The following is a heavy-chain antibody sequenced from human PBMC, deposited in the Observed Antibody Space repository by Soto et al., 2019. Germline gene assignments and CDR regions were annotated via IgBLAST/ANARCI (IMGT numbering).Heavy chain of an antibody. D-gene: IGHD3-22*01. V-gene: IGHV4-34*01. J-gene: IGHJ4*02. CDR2: IDHTGST. CDR3: ARRGGGYYPYYFDY. Sequence: QVQLQQWGAGLLKPSETLSLACAVYSGSFSGYYWSWIRQPPGKGLEWIGEIDHTGSTNYNPSLKSRVTISADTSKNQFSLKLTSVTAADTAVYYCARRGGGYYPYYFDYWGQGGLVNVSS. CDR1: SGSFSGYY.